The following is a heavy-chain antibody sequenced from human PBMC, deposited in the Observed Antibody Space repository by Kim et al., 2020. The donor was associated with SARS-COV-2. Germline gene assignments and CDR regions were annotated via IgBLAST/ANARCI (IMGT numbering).Heavy chain of an antibody. CDR1: GYTFTTYA. Sequence: ASVKVSCKASGYTFTTYAMHWVRQAPGQRLEWMGWINAGNGNTKYSQKFQCRVTFTSDTSASTAYMDLNSLTSEDTAVYFCATTSYTGYDPRFDCWGQGT. V-gene: IGHV1-3*01. CDR2: INAGNGNT. CDR3: ATTSYTGYDPRFDC. D-gene: IGHD5-12*01. J-gene: IGHJ4*02.